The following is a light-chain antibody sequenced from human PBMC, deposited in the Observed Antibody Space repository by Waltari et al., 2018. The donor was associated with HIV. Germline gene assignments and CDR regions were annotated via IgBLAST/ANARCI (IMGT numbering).Light chain of an antibody. Sequence: QSALTQPASVSGSPGQSIPISCTGTSSHVGTYNSVPWFQHHPDTAPKLIIFDVNKRPSGISSRFSGSKSGKTASLIISGLQPEDEADYFCTSYTSGATWVFGGGTRVTVL. J-gene: IGLJ3*02. V-gene: IGLV2-14*02. CDR2: DVN. CDR1: SSHVGTYNS. CDR3: TSYTSGATWV.